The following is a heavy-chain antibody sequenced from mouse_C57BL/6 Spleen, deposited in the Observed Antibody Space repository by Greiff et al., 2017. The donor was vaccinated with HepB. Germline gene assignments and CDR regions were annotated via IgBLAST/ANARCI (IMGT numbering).Heavy chain of an antibody. CDR1: GYTFTSDW. Sequence: LQESGAELAKPGASVKLSCKASGYTFTSDWMHWVKQRPGQGLEWIGYINPSSGYTKYNQKFKDKATLTADKSSSTAYMQLSSLTYEDSAVYYCSIWLRGYFDYWGQGTTLTVSS. CDR3: SIWLRGYFDY. J-gene: IGHJ2*01. D-gene: IGHD2-2*01. V-gene: IGHV1-7*01. CDR2: INPSSGYT.